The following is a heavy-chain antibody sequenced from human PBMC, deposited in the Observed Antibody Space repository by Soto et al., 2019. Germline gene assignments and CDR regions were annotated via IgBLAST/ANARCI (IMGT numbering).Heavy chain of an antibody. J-gene: IGHJ4*02. V-gene: IGHV3-23*01. D-gene: IGHD6-19*01. CDR2: ISGSGGST. CDR1: GFTFSSYA. CDR3: AKDRRRGIAVAGTSDY. Sequence: GGSLRLSCAASGFTFSSYAMSWVRQAPGKGLEWVSAISGSGGSTYYADSVKGRFTISRDNSKNTLYLQMNSLRAEDTAVYYCAKDRRRGIAVAGTSDYWGQGTLVTVSS.